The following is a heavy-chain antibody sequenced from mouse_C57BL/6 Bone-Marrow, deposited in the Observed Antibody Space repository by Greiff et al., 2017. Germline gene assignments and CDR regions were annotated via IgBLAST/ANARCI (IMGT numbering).Heavy chain of an antibody. D-gene: IGHD4-1*01. CDR3: ARITGTFFDY. Sequence: VVESGAELVRPGTSVKMSCKASGYTFTNYWIGWAKQRRGHGLEWIGDIYPGGGYTNYNEKFKGKATLTADKSSSTAYMQFSSLTSEDSAIYYCARITGTFFDYWGQGTTLTVSS. V-gene: IGHV1-63*01. CDR2: IYPGGGYT. J-gene: IGHJ2*01. CDR1: GYTFTNYW.